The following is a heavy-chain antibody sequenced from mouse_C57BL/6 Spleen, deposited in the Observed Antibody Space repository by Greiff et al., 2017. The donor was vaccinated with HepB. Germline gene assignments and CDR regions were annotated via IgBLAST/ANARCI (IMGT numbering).Heavy chain of an antibody. J-gene: IGHJ4*01. D-gene: IGHD1-1*01. CDR2: ISDGGSYT. CDR1: GFTFSSYA. V-gene: IGHV5-4*01. CDR3: ARGGPYYYGSSYDYAMDY. Sequence: EVQGVESGGGLVKPGGSLKLSCAASGFTFSSYAMSWVRQTPEKRLEWVATISDGGSYTYYPDNVKGRFTISRDNAKNNLYLQMSHLKSEDTAMYYCARGGPYYYGSSYDYAMDYWGQGTSVTVSS.